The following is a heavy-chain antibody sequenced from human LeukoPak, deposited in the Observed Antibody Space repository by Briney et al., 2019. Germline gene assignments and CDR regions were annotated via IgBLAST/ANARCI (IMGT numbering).Heavy chain of an antibody. CDR2: ISYDGGNK. CDR3: ARGGGRARPQPYSSGWYGY. CDR1: GFTFSSYA. D-gene: IGHD6-19*01. V-gene: IGHV3-30*04. J-gene: IGHJ4*02. Sequence: GGSLRLSCAASGFTFSSYAMHWVRQAPGKGLEWVAVISYDGGNKYYADSVKGRFTISRDNSKNTLYLQMNSLRAEDTAVYYCARGGGRARPQPYSSGWYGYWGQGTLVTVSS.